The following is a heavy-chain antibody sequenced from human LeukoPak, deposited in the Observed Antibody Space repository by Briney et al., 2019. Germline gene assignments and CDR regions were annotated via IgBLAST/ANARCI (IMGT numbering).Heavy chain of an antibody. V-gene: IGHV1-8*01. Sequence: ASVTVSCKPSGYTFVSYDINWVRQAPGQRLEWMGWMNPNSGYTGYAQKFQDRVTMTRDIVTSTAYMELSSLKSEDTAVYYCVREGLYCSGDSCYFPWGQGTLVTVSP. CDR1: GYTFVSYD. J-gene: IGHJ5*02. CDR3: VREGLYCSGDSCYFP. CDR2: MNPNSGYT. D-gene: IGHD2-15*01.